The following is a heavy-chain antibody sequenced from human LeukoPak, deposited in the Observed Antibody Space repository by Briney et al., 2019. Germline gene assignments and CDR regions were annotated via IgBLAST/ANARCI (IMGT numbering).Heavy chain of an antibody. Sequence: PGRSLRLSCAASGFTFSSYAMHWVRQAPGKGLEWVAVISYDGSNKYYADSVKGRFTISRDNSKNTLYLQMNSLRAEDTAVYYCARDYYGSGSYEVGDYCGQGTLVTVSS. V-gene: IGHV3-30*04. CDR3: ARDYYGSGSYEVGDY. CDR1: GFTFSSYA. J-gene: IGHJ4*02. D-gene: IGHD3-10*01. CDR2: ISYDGSNK.